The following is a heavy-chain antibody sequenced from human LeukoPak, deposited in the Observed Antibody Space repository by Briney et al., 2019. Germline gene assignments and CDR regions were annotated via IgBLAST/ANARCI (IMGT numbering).Heavy chain of an antibody. CDR3: ARVFGSGSYYMNAYYFDY. J-gene: IGHJ4*02. V-gene: IGHV4-39*01. Sequence: SETLSLTCTVSGGSITSSSHYWGWIRQPPGKGLEWIGSIYYSGDTYYNPSLKSRVTISVDTSKSQFSLRLSSVTAADTAVYYCARVFGSGSYYMNAYYFDYWGQGTLVTVSS. D-gene: IGHD3-10*01. CDR2: IYYSGDT. CDR1: GGSITSSSHY.